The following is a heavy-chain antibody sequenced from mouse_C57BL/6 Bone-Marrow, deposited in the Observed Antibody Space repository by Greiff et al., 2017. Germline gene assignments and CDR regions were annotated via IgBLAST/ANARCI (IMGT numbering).Heavy chain of an antibody. J-gene: IGHJ3*01. CDR1: GFTFSSYA. D-gene: IGHD1-1*01. CDR3: ARGVITTVGTY. V-gene: IGHV5-4*01. CDR2: ISDGGSYT. Sequence: VQGVESGGGLVKPGGSLKLSCAASGFTFSSYAMSWVRQTPEKRLEWVATISDGGSYTYYPDNVKGRFTISRDNAKNNLYLQMSHLKSEDTAMYYCARGVITTVGTYWGQGTLVTVSA.